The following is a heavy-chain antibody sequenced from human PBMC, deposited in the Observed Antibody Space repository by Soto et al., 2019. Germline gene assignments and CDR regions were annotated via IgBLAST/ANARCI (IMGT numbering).Heavy chain of an antibody. J-gene: IGHJ5*02. V-gene: IGHV1-18*01. D-gene: IGHD1-7*01. CDR2: LSTYNGNP. Sequence: SGYTFTSYGISWVRQAPGQGLEWMGWLSTYNGNPNFTQKLQGSVTMTTDTSTSTAYMELRSLRSDDTAVYYCARDREYNWNYNWFDPWGQGTLVTVSS. CDR3: ARDREYNWNYNWFDP. CDR1: GYTFTSYG.